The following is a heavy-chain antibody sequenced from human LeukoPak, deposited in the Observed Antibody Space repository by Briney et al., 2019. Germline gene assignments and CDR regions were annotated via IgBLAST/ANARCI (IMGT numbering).Heavy chain of an antibody. CDR1: GYTFTSYG. CDR3: ARDGDSSGWYLYYFDY. V-gene: IGHV1-18*01. CDR2: ISAYNGNT. Sequence: ASVKVSCKASGYTFTSYGISWVRQAPGQGLEWMGWISAYNGNTNYAQKLQGRVTMTTDTPTSTAYMELRSLRSDDTAVYYCARDGDSSGWYLYYFDYWGQGTLVTVSS. J-gene: IGHJ4*02. D-gene: IGHD6-19*01.